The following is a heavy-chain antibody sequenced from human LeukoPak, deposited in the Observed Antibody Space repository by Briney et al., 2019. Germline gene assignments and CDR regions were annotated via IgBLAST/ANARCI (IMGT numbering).Heavy chain of an antibody. V-gene: IGHV3-21*01. Sequence: GGSLRLSCAASGFTFSSYTINWVRQAPGRGLEWVSSISSDGSFIFYGDSVRGRFTISRDNAKNSVYLQMESLSADDTAVYYCAIFGGYSGYDLFDYWGQGALVTVSS. CDR3: AIFGGYSGYDLFDY. D-gene: IGHD5-12*01. CDR2: ISSDGSFI. CDR1: GFTFSSYT. J-gene: IGHJ4*02.